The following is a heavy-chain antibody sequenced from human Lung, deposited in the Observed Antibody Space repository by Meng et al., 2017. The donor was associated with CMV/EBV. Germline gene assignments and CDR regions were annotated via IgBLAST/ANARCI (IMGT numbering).Heavy chain of an antibody. V-gene: IGHV4-61*01. D-gene: IGHD1/OR15-1a*01. CDR1: GGSVSSGLYY. J-gene: IGHJ3*02. CDR3: ARDILEHNAFDM. CDR2: ISYIGIT. Sequence: SETXSLXCTVSGGSVSSGLYYWTWLRQPPGKGLEWIGYISYIGITNYNASLKSRVTISVDTSKNQFSLKLSSVTAADSAVYYCARDILEHNAFDMWGQGTMVTVSS.